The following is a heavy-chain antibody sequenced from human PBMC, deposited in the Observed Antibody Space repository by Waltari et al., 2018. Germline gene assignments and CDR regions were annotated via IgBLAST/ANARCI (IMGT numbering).Heavy chain of an antibody. J-gene: IGHJ6*02. CDR3: ARLPLNYAVDV. D-gene: IGHD3-9*01. Sequence: QLQLQESGPGLVKPSETLSLTCTVSGGSISSSTYYWGWIRQTPGKGLECIGSIYYSGPTYHNPSLKSRITISIDTSQNQFSLKLYSVTAADTAVYYCARLPLNYAVDVWGQGTTVTVSS. V-gene: IGHV4-39*07. CDR2: IYYSGPT. CDR1: GGSISSSTYY.